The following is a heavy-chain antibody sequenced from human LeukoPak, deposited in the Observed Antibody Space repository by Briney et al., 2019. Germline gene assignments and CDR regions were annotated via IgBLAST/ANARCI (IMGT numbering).Heavy chain of an antibody. D-gene: IGHD6-6*01. V-gene: IGHV4-30-2*01. CDR2: IYHSGST. Sequence: SETLSLTCAVSGGSIGSGGYSWSWIRQPPGKGLEWIGYIYHSGSTYYNPSLKSRVTISVDRSKNQFSLKLSSVTAADTAVYYCASRGGRSYNWFDPWGQGTLVTVSS. CDR1: GGSIGSGGYS. CDR3: ASRGGRSYNWFDP. J-gene: IGHJ5*02.